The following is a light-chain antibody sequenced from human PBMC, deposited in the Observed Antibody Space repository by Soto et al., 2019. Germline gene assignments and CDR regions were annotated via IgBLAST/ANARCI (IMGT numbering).Light chain of an antibody. V-gene: IGLV1-51*01. J-gene: IGLJ3*02. Sequence: QSVLTQPPSVSAAPGQTVTISCSGSSSNIGNNYVSWYQLLPRTAPKLLIYDNNKRRSGIPDRFSGSKSGTSATLGITGLQTGDEADYYCGTWDSSLSAGVFGGGTKLTVL. CDR2: DNN. CDR1: SSNIGNNY. CDR3: GTWDSSLSAGV.